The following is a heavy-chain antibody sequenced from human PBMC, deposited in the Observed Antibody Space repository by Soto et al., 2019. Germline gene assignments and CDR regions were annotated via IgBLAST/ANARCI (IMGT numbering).Heavy chain of an antibody. J-gene: IGHJ6*02. CDR2: IYPGDSYT. CDR3: ARKRIMITFGGVIESYGMDV. D-gene: IGHD3-16*02. CDR1: GYSFTSYW. V-gene: IGHV5-51*01. Sequence: ASLKISFKGAGYSFTSYWIGWVRQIPGKGLEWMGIIYPGDSYTRYSPSFQGQVTISADKSISTAYLQWSSLKASDTAMYYCARKRIMITFGGVIESYGMDVWGQGTTVTVSS.